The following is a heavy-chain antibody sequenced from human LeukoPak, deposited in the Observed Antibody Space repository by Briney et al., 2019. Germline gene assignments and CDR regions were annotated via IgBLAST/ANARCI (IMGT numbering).Heavy chain of an antibody. J-gene: IGHJ4*02. V-gene: IGHV1-46*01. Sequence: ASVKVSSKASGYIFTNYYIHWVRQAPGQGLEWMGLITPTGGTTIYAQKFKGRVTMTSDLSTSTVYMDLSSLRSEDTAVYYCARALVFYFDSWGQGTLVTVSS. CDR1: GYIFTNYY. CDR2: ITPTGGTT. CDR3: ARALVFYFDS. D-gene: IGHD2-8*01.